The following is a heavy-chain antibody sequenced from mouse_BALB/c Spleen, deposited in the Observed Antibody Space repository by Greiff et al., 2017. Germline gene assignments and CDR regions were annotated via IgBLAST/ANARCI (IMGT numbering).Heavy chain of an antibody. CDR1: GYTFTSYW. CDR3: ARGDSWFAY. Sequence: VKLQESGAELAKPGASVKMSCKASGYTFTSYWMHWVKQRPGQGLEWIGYINPSTGYTEYNQKFKDKATLTADKSSSTAYMQLSSLTSEDSAVYYCARGDSWFAYWGQGTLVTVSA. V-gene: IGHV1-7*01. J-gene: IGHJ3*01. CDR2: INPSTGYT.